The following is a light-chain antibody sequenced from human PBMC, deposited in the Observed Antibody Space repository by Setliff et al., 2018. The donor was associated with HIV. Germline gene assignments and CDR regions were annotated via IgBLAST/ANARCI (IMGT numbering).Light chain of an antibody. CDR2: EVS. V-gene: IGLV2-23*02. J-gene: IGLJ1*01. CDR1: SSDVGNYNL. CDR3: CSYAGSTYV. Sequence: QSVLTQPASVSGSPGQSITISCTGTSSDVGNYNLVSWYQQHPGKAPKLMIYEVSERPSGVSNRFSGSKSGNTASLTISGLQADDEADYYCCSYAGSTYVFGSGTKGTVL.